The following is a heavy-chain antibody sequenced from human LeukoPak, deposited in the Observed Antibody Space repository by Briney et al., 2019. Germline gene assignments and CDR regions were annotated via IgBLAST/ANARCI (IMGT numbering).Heavy chain of an antibody. CDR1: GYTLTELS. J-gene: IGHJ3*02. CDR3: ATYASRVWGSPIGEDAFAI. Sequence: GPSVKLSCKVSGYTLTELSMHWVPDAPGKGLEGMVGLDPEGYETIYAQKFQGRVTMTEDTSRDTAYMALSSLRSEDTAVYYCATYASRVWGSPIGEDAFAIWGQATMVTVSS. V-gene: IGHV1-24*01. D-gene: IGHD3-16*01. CDR2: LDPEGYET.